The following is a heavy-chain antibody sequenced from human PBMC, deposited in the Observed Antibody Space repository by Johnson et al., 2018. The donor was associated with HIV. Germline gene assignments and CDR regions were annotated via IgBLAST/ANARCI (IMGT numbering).Heavy chain of an antibody. CDR1: GFTFSSYA. CDR3: ARGSGSYYLAKGAFDF. Sequence: VQLVESGGGFIQPGGSRRLSFAASGFTFSSYAMHWVRQAPGKGLEWVSVIGTAGDTYYAGSVKGRFTISRENAQNSLYLQMNNLRAGDTAVYYCARGSGSYYLAKGAFDFWA. V-gene: IGHV3-13*01. CDR2: IGTAGDT. D-gene: IGHD1-26*01. J-gene: IGHJ3*01.